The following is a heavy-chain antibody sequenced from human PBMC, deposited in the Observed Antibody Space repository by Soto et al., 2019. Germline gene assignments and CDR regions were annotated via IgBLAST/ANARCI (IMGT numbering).Heavy chain of an antibody. D-gene: IGHD1-26*01. J-gene: IGHJ4*02. CDR2: ITSKRYGGKT. CDR3: SRLPPNNWGAPLDY. V-gene: IGHV3-49*05. Sequence: KPGGCLRLSCITSGFTFGDYAMIWFRQAPGKGLEWVSFITSKRYGGKTEYAASVKGRFTISRDDSKSVAYLQMNSLRTDDTAVYYCSRLPPNNWGAPLDYWGQGT. CDR1: GFTFGDYA.